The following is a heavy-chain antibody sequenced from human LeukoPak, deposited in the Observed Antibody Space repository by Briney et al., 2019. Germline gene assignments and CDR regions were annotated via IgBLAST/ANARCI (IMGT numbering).Heavy chain of an antibody. CDR3: VRDRGDTEVTGNWFDP. V-gene: IGHV3-48*01. D-gene: IGHD2-21*02. Sequence: GGSLRLSCSASGFTFSGYGMNWVRQAPGKGLEWISYISISSTKIYYADSLKGRLTISRDNGKNSLYLQMNGLRAEDTAVYYCVRDRGDTEVTGNWFDPWGLGTLVTVSS. J-gene: IGHJ5*02. CDR2: ISISSTKI. CDR1: GFTFSGYG.